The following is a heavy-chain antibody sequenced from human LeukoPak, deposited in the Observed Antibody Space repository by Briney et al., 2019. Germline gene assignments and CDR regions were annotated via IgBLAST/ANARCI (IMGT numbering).Heavy chain of an antibody. Sequence: ASVKVSFKASGATFSSYAISWVRQAPGQGVEWLGGIIPIFGTANYAQKFQGRVTITADESTSTAYMELSSLRSEDTAVYYCAGHTMVRDPFDYWGQGTLVTVSS. J-gene: IGHJ4*02. CDR1: GATFSSYA. CDR2: IIPIFGTA. D-gene: IGHD3-10*01. CDR3: AGHTMVRDPFDY. V-gene: IGHV1-69*13.